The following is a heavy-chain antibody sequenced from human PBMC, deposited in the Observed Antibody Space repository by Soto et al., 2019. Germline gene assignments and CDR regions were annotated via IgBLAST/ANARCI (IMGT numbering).Heavy chain of an antibody. J-gene: IGHJ6*02. Sequence: GASVKVSCKASGYTFTGYYMHWVRQAPGQGLEWMGWINPNSGGTNYAQKFQGWVTMTRDTSISTAYMELSRLRSDDTAVYYCARGAYGGPGMTTVSTAAIDYYGMDVWAQGTTVTVSS. CDR3: ARGAYGGPGMTTVSTAAIDYYGMDV. V-gene: IGHV1-2*04. CDR1: GYTFTGYY. D-gene: IGHD4-4*01. CDR2: INPNSGGT.